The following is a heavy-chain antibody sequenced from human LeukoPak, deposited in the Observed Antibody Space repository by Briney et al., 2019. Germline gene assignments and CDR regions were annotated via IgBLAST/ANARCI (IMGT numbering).Heavy chain of an antibody. Sequence: GGSLRLSCAASGFTFSIYWMGWVRQAPGKGLEWVANIKEDGTETYYVDSVKGRFTISRDNAKNSLYLQMNSLRVEDTAVYYCAKEGRSLQTYWGQGTLVTVSS. D-gene: IGHD1-14*01. CDR3: AKEGRSLQTY. J-gene: IGHJ4*02. V-gene: IGHV3-7*03. CDR1: GFTFSIYW. CDR2: IKEDGTET.